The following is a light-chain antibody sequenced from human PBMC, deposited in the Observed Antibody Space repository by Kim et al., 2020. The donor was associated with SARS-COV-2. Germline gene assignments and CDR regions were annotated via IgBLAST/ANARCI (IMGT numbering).Light chain of an antibody. Sequence: LSPGERASLSCRASQSVISNYLAWYQQKPGQTPRLLIYGASSRATGIPDRFSGSGSGTDFTLTISRLEPEDFAVYYCQQYGSSPRFGGGTKVDIK. CDR3: QQYGSSPR. CDR1: QSVISNY. J-gene: IGKJ4*01. CDR2: GAS. V-gene: IGKV3-20*01.